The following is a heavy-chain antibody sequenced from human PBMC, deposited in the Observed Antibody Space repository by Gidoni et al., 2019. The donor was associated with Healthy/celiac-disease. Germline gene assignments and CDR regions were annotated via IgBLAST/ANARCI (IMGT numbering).Heavy chain of an antibody. V-gene: IGHV4-34*01. CDR1: GGSFSGYY. J-gene: IGHJ6*02. CDR2: INHSGST. Sequence: QVQLQQWGAGLLKPSETLSLTCAVYGGSFSGYYWSWIRQPPGKGLEWIGEINHSGSTNYNPSLKSRVTISVDTSKNQFSLKLSSVTAADTAVYYCARGYYYGSGSYLYYYYGMDVWGQGTTVTVSS. CDR3: ARGYYYGSGSYLYYYYGMDV. D-gene: IGHD3-10*01.